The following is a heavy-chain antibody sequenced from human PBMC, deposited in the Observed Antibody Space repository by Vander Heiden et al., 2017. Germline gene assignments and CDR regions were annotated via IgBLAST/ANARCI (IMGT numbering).Heavy chain of an antibody. Sequence: QLQLQESGPGLVKPSEPLSLTCTVSGGSISSSSYYWGWIRQPPGKGLEWIGSIYYSGSTYYNPSLKSRVTISVDTSKNQFSLKLSSVTAADTAVYYCARPRYYYDSSGYYPDAFDIWGQGTMVTVSS. CDR1: GGSISSSSYY. CDR3: ARPRYYYDSSGYYPDAFDI. V-gene: IGHV4-39*01. CDR2: IYYSGST. J-gene: IGHJ3*02. D-gene: IGHD3-22*01.